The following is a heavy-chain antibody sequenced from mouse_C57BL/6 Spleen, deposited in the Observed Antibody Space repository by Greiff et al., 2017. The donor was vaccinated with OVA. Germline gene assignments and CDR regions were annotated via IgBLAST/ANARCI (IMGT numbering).Heavy chain of an antibody. CDR3: TRYYGSSSASWLAY. CDR2: IYPGNSDT. Sequence: VQLQQSGTVLARPGASVKMSCKTSGYTFTSYWMHWVNQRPGQGLEWIGAIYPGNSDTSYNQKLKGKAKLTAVTSASTAYMELSSLTNEDSAVYYCTRYYGSSSASWLAYWGQGTLVTVSA. D-gene: IGHD1-1*01. J-gene: IGHJ3*01. CDR1: GYTFTSYW. V-gene: IGHV1-5*01.